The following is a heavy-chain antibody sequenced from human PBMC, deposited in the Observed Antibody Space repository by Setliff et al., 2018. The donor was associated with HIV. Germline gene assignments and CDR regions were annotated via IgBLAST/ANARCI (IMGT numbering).Heavy chain of an antibody. D-gene: IGHD3-3*01. Sequence: ASVKVSCKSSGYTLAGYFMHWVRQAPGQGLEWMGWINPNSGGTNYAQKFQGRVTMSRDTSIRTAYLDLSSLRSDNTAVYYCARGAVNPHWYYDTWSGPSSGYFQHWGQGTLVTVSS. CDR2: INPNSGGT. CDR3: ARGAVNPHWYYDTWSGPSSGYFQH. V-gene: IGHV1-2*02. J-gene: IGHJ1*01. CDR1: GYTLAGYF.